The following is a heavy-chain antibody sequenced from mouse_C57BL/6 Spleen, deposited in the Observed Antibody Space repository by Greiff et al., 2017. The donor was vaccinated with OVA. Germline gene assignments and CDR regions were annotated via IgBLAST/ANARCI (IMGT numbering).Heavy chain of an antibody. CDR3: ARSGSITTVVARGYAMDY. Sequence: QVQLKESGAELMKPGASVKLSCTATGYTFTGYWIAWVKQRPGHGLEWIGEILPGSGSTNYTEKFKGKATFPADTSSNTAYMQLSSLTTEDSAIYYCARSGSITTVVARGYAMDYWGQGTSVTVSS. V-gene: IGHV1-9*01. CDR1: GYTFTGYW. CDR2: ILPGSGST. J-gene: IGHJ4*01. D-gene: IGHD1-1*01.